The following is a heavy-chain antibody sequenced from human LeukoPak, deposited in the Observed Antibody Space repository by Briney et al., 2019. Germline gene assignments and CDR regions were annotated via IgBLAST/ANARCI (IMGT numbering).Heavy chain of an antibody. V-gene: IGHV3-73*01. Sequence: GGSLRLSCAASGFTFSDSGMHWVRQASGKGLEWVGRIRSKADSYATAYAASVKGRFTISRDDSKNTAYLQMNSLKTEDTAVYYCTRYGDYPFDYWGQGTLVTVSS. CDR1: GFTFSDSG. J-gene: IGHJ4*02. D-gene: IGHD2-21*01. CDR2: IRSKADSYAT. CDR3: TRYGDYPFDY.